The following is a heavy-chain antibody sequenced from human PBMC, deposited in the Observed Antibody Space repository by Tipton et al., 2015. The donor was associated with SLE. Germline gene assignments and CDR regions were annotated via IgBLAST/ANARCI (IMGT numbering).Heavy chain of an antibody. CDR1: GGSISSGSYY. CDR2: IYTSGST. J-gene: IGHJ6*03. V-gene: IGHV4-61*02. D-gene: IGHD3-10*01. CDR3: ARAYGSGILSYYMDV. Sequence: TLSLTCTVSGGSISSGSYYWSWIRQPAGKGLEWIGRIYTSGSTNYNPSLKSRVTISVDTSKNQFSLKLSSVTAADTAVYYCARAYGSGILSYYMDVWGKGTTVTVSS.